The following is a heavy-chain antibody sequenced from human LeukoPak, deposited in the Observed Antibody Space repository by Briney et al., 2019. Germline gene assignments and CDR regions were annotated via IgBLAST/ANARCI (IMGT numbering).Heavy chain of an antibody. Sequence: PSETLSLTCTVSGVSITNYYWAWTRQPAGKGLEWIGRMYISGSTNYNPSLKSRVTISIDKSNNQFSLKLRSVTAADAAVYYCARDYLVGAPLDSWGHGTLVTVSS. CDR3: ARDYLVGAPLDS. CDR1: GVSITNYY. J-gene: IGHJ5*01. D-gene: IGHD1-26*01. CDR2: MYISGST. V-gene: IGHV4-4*07.